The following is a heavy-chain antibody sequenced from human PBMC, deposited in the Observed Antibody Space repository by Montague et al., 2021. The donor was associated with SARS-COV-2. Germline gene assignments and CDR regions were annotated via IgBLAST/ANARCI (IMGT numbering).Heavy chain of an antibody. CDR2: TYFRSKWFY. D-gene: IGHD3-10*01. Sequence: CAISGDSVSRNGRAWKWNRQSPPRGLERLGRTYFRSKWFYDYAVSLKSRLTIKPDTSNNQFSLQQNSVTPEDTAVYYCARAIGSGAIYYYYYMDVWGQGTPVTVSS. CDR1: GDSVSRNGRA. J-gene: IGHJ6*02. V-gene: IGHV6-1*01. CDR3: ARAIGSGAIYYYYYMDV.